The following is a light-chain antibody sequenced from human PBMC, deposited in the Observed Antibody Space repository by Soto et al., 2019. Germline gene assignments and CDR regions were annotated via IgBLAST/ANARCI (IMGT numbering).Light chain of an antibody. CDR1: QGISTS. J-gene: IGKJ1*01. Sequence: DIQMTQTPFSVSASVGDRVTITCRASQGISTSLAWYRQKPGKAPKLLIYAASSLQSGVPSRFSGSGSGTDFTLTISSLQPEDFATYYCLQAKNFPWTFGQGTKVEVK. V-gene: IGKV1-12*01. CDR3: LQAKNFPWT. CDR2: AAS.